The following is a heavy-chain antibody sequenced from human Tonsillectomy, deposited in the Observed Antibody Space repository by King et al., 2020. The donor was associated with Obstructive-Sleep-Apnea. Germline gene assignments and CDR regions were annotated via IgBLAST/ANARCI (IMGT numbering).Heavy chain of an antibody. J-gene: IGHJ4*02. V-gene: IGHV3-48*04. CDR3: ARSRLRWLQLRVHFDY. Sequence: VQLVESGGGLVQPGGSLRLSCAASGFTFSSYSMNWVRQAPGKGLEWVSYISSSSSTIYYADSVKGRFTISRDNAKNSLYLLMNSLRAEDTAVYYCARSRLRWLQLRVHFDYWGQGTLVTVSS. CDR1: GFTFSSYS. D-gene: IGHD5-24*01. CDR2: ISSSSSTI.